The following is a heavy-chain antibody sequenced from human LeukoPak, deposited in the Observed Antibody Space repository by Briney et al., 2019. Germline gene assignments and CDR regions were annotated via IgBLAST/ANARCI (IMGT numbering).Heavy chain of an antibody. Sequence: GASVKVSCKASGYTFTGYYMHWVRQAPGQGLEWMGWINPNSGGTNYAQKFQGRVTMTRDTSISTAYMELSRLRSDDTAVYYCSRDPVAVAGTGGDSFDNWGQGTMVTVSS. CDR3: SRDPVAVAGTGGDSFDN. CDR1: GYTFTGYY. J-gene: IGHJ3*02. CDR2: INPNSGGT. D-gene: IGHD6-19*01. V-gene: IGHV1-2*02.